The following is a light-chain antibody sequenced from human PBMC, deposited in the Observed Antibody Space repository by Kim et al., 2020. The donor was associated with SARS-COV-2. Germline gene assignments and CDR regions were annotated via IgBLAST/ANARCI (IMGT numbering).Light chain of an antibody. J-gene: IGKJ1*01. CDR1: QSLLYSSNNKNY. CDR2: WAS. Sequence: DIAMTQSPDSLAVSLGERATINCKSSQSLLYSSNNKNYLAWYQQKPGQPPKLLIYWASTRESGVPDRFSGSGSGTDFTLTISSLQAEDVAVYYCLQYYTARTFGQETKVDIK. CDR3: LQYYTART. V-gene: IGKV4-1*01.